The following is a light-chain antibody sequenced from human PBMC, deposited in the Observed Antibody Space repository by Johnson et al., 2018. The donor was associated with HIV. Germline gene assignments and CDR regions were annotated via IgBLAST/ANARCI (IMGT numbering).Light chain of an antibody. Sequence: HSVLTQPPSVSAATGQKVTISCSGSSSNIGNNYVSWYQQVPGTAPKLLIYENTKRPSGIPDRFSGSKSGTSATLGITGLQTGDEADYYCGTWDTSLSAGGVFGSGTKVTVL. V-gene: IGLV1-51*02. J-gene: IGLJ1*01. CDR1: SSNIGNNY. CDR2: ENT. CDR3: GTWDTSLSAGGV.